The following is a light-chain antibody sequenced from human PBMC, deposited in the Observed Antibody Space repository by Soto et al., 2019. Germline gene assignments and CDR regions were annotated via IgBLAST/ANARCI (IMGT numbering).Light chain of an antibody. CDR2: EVS. CDR1: SSDVGNYNR. V-gene: IGLV2-18*02. CDR3: SSYTSSSTLV. Sequence: QSVLTLPPSVSGSPGQSVTIACTGTSSDVGNYNRVSWYQQPPGTAPRLMIYEVSNRPSGVPDRFSGSKSGNTASLTISGLQAEDEADYYCSSYTSSSTLVFGGGTKLTVL. J-gene: IGLJ3*02.